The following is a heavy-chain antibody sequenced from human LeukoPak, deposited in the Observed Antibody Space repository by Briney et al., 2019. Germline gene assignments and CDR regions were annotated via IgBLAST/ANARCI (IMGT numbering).Heavy chain of an antibody. D-gene: IGHD3-10*01. CDR2: ISAYNGNT. Sequence: ASVKVSCKASGYTFTSYGISWVRQAPGQGLEWMGWISAYNGNTNYAQKLRGRVTMTTDTSTSTAYMELRSLRSDDTAVYYCARDAYYYGSGTAQEDYWGQGTLVTVSS. CDR1: GYTFTSYG. CDR3: ARDAYYYGSGTAQEDY. V-gene: IGHV1-18*01. J-gene: IGHJ4*02.